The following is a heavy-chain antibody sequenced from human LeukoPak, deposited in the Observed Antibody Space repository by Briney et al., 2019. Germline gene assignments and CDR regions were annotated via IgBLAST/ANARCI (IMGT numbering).Heavy chain of an antibody. CDR2: IYYSGST. D-gene: IGHD5-24*01. V-gene: IGHV4-59*08. CDR3: ARHVRDGYNRHFDY. Sequence: SETLSLTCTVSGGSISSYYWSWIRQPPGKGPEWIGYIYYSGSTNYNPSLKSRVTISVDTSKNQFSLKLSSVTAADTTVYYCARHVRDGYNRHFDYWGQGTLVTVSS. J-gene: IGHJ4*02. CDR1: GGSISSYY.